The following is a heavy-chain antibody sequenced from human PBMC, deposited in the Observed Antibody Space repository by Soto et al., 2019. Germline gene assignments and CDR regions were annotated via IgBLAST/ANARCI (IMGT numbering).Heavy chain of an antibody. CDR2: IYYSGST. D-gene: IGHD4-4*01. V-gene: IGHV4-38-2*01. CDR1: GYSISRGYY. CDR3: ARCEVEMTTILGPYFDF. J-gene: IGHJ4*02. Sequence: SETLSLTCAVSGYSISRGYYWGWIRQPPGKGLEWIASIYYSGSTYYNSSLKSRVTIAVDTSKNQFSLKLTSVTAEDTAVYYCARCEVEMTTILGPYFDFWGQGTLVTVSS.